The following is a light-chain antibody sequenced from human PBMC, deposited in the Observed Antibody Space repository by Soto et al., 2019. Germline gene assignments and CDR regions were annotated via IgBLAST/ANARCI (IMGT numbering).Light chain of an antibody. CDR1: QSRSSED. Sequence: IVLTQSPGTLSLSPGEKATLSCRASQSRSSEDLAWYQQQPGQAPRLLMFAASNRATGIPDRFSVSGSGTDFTLTISGLEPEDVAVYYCQHYGTSTGTFGQGTRLEIK. CDR3: QHYGTSTGT. J-gene: IGKJ5*01. V-gene: IGKV3-20*01. CDR2: AAS.